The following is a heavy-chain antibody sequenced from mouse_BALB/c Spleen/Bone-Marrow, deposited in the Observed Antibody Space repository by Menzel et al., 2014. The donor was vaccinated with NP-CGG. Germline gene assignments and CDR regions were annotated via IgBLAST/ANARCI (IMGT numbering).Heavy chain of an antibody. J-gene: IGHJ4*01. CDR2: ILPGSGSI. V-gene: IGHV1-9*01. Sequence: VKLQESGAELMKPGASVKISCKATGYTSSSYWIEWVKQRPGHGLERIGEILPGSGSIKYSEKFKGKATFTADTSSNAAYMQLSSLTSEDSAVYYCASRYDTMDYWGQGTSVTVSS. CDR3: ASRYDTMDY. CDR1: GYTSSSYW.